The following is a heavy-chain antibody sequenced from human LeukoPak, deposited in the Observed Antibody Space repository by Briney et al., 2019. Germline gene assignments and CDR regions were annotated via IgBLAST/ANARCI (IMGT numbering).Heavy chain of an antibody. CDR3: ARTPEYSQDSGGYYRNDALDI. V-gene: IGHV3-15*01. Sequence: GGSLRLSCAASGFTFGNAWMSWVRQAPGKGLEWVGRIKSKTDGGTTDYAAPVKGRFTISRDDSKNTLYLQMNSLKTEDTAVYYCARTPEYSQDSGGYYRNDALDIWGQGTMVTVSS. CDR1: GFTFGNAW. D-gene: IGHD3-22*01. J-gene: IGHJ3*02. CDR2: IKSKTDGGTT.